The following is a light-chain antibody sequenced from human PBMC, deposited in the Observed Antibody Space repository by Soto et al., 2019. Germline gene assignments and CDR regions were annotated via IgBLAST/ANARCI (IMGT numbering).Light chain of an antibody. CDR3: HQYDSWT. V-gene: IGKV3-20*01. CDR1: QSFNSIY. CDR2: GAS. Sequence: EIVLTQSPGTLSLSPGERATLSCRASQSFNSIYLAWYQQKPGQAPRLLIYGASSRATGIPDRFSGIGSGTDFTLTISRLEPEDFAVYYCHQYDSWTLGQGTKVDIK. J-gene: IGKJ1*01.